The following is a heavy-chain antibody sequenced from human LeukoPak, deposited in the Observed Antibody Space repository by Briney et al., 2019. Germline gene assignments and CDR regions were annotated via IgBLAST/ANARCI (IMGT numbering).Heavy chain of an antibody. Sequence: PSETLSLTCAVYGGSFSGYYWSWIRQPPGKGLEWIGEINHSGSTNYNPSLKSRVTISVDTSKNQFSLKLSSVTAADTAVYYCARHVRITMIVVVISDAFDIWGQGTMVTVSS. J-gene: IGHJ3*02. V-gene: IGHV4-34*01. D-gene: IGHD3-22*01. CDR1: GGSFSGYY. CDR3: ARHVRITMIVVVISDAFDI. CDR2: INHSGST.